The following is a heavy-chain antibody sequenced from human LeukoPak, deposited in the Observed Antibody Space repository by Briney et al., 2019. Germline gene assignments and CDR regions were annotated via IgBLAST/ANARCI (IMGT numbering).Heavy chain of an antibody. CDR2: ISSNGGST. Sequence: GGSLRLSCAASGFTFSSYAMHWVRQAPGKGLEYVSAISSNGGSTYYANSVKGRFTISRDNSKNTLYLQMGSLRAEDMAVYYCARDPLIRDGYKGVGATDTAYYFDYWGQGTLVTVSS. D-gene: IGHD5-24*01. V-gene: IGHV3-64*01. CDR1: GFTFSSYA. J-gene: IGHJ4*02. CDR3: ARDPLIRDGYKGVGATDTAYYFDY.